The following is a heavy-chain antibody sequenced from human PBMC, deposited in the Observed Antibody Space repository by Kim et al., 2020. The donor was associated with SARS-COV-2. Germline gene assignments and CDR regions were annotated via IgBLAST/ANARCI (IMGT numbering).Heavy chain of an antibody. J-gene: IGHJ4*02. Sequence: GSTTYTPSRKSRVTISVDTSKDQFSLKLSSVTAADTAVYYWARVRGDFDYWGQGTLVTVSS. V-gene: IGHV4-34*01. CDR3: ARVRGDFDY. CDR2: GST.